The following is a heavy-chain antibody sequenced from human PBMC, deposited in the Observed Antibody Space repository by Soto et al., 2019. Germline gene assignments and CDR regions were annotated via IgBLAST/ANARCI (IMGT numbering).Heavy chain of an antibody. Sequence: GGSLRLSCSASGFIFSSCAMNWVRQAPGKGLEWVSAISGSGDSIYYADSVKGRFTISRDNSKTTLYLEMDSLRAEDTAVYYCAKGGGDSLRYGMDVWGQGTTVTVSS. J-gene: IGHJ6*02. CDR3: AKGGGDSLRYGMDV. D-gene: IGHD2-21*02. V-gene: IGHV3-23*01. CDR2: ISGSGDSI. CDR1: GFIFSSCA.